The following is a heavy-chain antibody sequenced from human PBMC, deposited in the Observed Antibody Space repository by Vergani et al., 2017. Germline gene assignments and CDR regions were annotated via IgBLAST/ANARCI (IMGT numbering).Heavy chain of an antibody. V-gene: IGHV5-51*01. Sequence: EVQLVQSGAEVKKPGESLKISCMGSGYSFTSYWIGWVRQMPGKGLEWMGSIYPGDSDTRYSPAFQGQVTISADKSISTAYLQWSSLKASDTAMYYCARLSGYDPWYYYYMDVWGKGTTVTVSS. CDR1: GYSFTSYW. J-gene: IGHJ6*03. D-gene: IGHD5-12*01. CDR3: ARLSGYDPWYYYYMDV. CDR2: IYPGDSDT.